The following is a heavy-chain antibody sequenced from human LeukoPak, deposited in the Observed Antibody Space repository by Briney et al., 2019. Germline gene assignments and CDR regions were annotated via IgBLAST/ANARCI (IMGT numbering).Heavy chain of an antibody. V-gene: IGHV3-21*01. CDR3: ARDIAVVSRYGMDV. Sequence: GGSLRLSCAASGFTFSSFAIHWGRQAPGKGLEWVSSITSISTYIYYADSVKGRFTISRDNAKNSLYLQMNSLRAEDTAVYYCARDIAVVSRYGMDVWGQGTTVTVSS. CDR2: ITSISTYI. J-gene: IGHJ6*02. CDR1: GFTFSSFA. D-gene: IGHD4-23*01.